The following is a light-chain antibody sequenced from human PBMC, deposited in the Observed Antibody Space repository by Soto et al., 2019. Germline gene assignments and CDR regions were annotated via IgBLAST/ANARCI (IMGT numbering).Light chain of an antibody. V-gene: IGLV2-14*03. CDR2: DVS. CDR3: SSYTSNSTLYV. Sequence: QSVLTQPASVSGSPGQSIAISCTGTSSDVGGYNYVSWYQHHPGKAPKLMIYDVSNRPSGVSNRFSGSKSGNPASLTISGLQAEYEADYYCSSYTSNSTLYVFGTGTKLTVL. CDR1: SSDVGGYNY. J-gene: IGLJ1*01.